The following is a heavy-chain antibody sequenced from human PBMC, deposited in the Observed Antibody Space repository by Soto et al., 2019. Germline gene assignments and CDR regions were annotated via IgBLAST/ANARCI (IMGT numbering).Heavy chain of an antibody. D-gene: IGHD3-3*01. V-gene: IGHV3-23*01. CDR3: ARDFWSGEPEGDWGYFDY. Sequence: EVQLLESGGGLVQPGGSLRLSCAASGFTFSSYAMSWVRQAPGKGLEWVSPISGSGGSTYYADSVKDRLTISRDNSKNTLYLQMNSLRAEDTAVCDCARDFWSGEPEGDWGYFDYLGQGTLVPVSS. CDR2: ISGSGGST. CDR1: GFTFSSYA. J-gene: IGHJ4*02.